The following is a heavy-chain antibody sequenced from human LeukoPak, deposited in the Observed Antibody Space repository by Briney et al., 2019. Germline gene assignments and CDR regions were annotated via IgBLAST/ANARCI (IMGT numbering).Heavy chain of an antibody. J-gene: IGHJ4*02. CDR1: GVTVSSNY. Sequence: GGSLRLSCAASGVTVSSNYMSWVRQAPGKGLEWVSFIYNDGRTQHKDSVKGRFTISRDSSKNTLYLQMNSLRAEDTAVYYCARWYCSSTNCYYDYWGQGTLVTVSS. CDR3: ARWYCSSTNCYYDY. V-gene: IGHV3-53*01. D-gene: IGHD2-2*01. CDR2: IYNDGRT.